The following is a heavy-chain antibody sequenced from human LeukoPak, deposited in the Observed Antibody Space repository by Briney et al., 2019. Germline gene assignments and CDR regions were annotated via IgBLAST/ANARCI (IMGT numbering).Heavy chain of an antibody. D-gene: IGHD4-11*01. CDR3: ARDGGTVTSSY. CDR1: GGSISSSSYY. Sequence: SETLSLTCTVSGGSISSSSYYWGWIRQPPGKGLEWIGSIYHSGSTYYNPSLKSRVTISVDRSKNQFSLKLSSVTAADTAVYYCARDGGTVTSSYWGQGTLVTVSS. V-gene: IGHV4-39*07. CDR2: IYHSGST. J-gene: IGHJ4*02.